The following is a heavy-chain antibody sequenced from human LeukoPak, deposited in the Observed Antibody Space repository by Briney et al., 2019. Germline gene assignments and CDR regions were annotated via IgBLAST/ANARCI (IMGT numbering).Heavy chain of an antibody. Sequence: SETLSLTCTVSGGSIKSYYWHWIRQPPGKGLEWIGYISYSGSTNYNPSLMSRVTISIDTSKNQFSLKLSSVTAADTAVYHCARSGGYSGYDVDYWGQGTLVTVSS. J-gene: IGHJ4*02. V-gene: IGHV4-59*01. D-gene: IGHD5-12*01. CDR2: ISYSGST. CDR3: ARSGGYSGYDVDY. CDR1: GGSIKSYY.